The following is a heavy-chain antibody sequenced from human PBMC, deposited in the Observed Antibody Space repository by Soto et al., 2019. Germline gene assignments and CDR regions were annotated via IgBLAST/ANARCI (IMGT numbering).Heavy chain of an antibody. V-gene: IGHV4-30-2*01. D-gene: IGHD6-19*01. CDR3: ARRVIAVAGNWFDP. CDR1: GGSISIHGYS. Sequence: SETLSLTCDVSGGSISIHGYSWSWIRQPPGKGLEWIGYIYQSGSTYHNPSLKSRVTISVDRSKNQFSLKLSSVTAADTAVYYCARRVIAVAGNWFDPWGLGXLVTVSS. CDR2: IYQSGST. J-gene: IGHJ5*02.